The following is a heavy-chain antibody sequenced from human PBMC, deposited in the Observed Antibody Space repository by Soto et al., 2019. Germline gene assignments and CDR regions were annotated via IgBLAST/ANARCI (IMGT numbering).Heavy chain of an antibody. CDR1: GGSFSGYY. J-gene: IGHJ3*02. V-gene: IGHV4-34*01. CDR2: INHSGST. D-gene: IGHD2-15*01. Sequence: SETLSLTCAVYGGSFSGYYWSWIRQPPGKGLEWIGEINHSGSTNYNPSLKSRVTISADTSKNQFSLKLSSVTAADTAVYYCARGIVVIAATPLGAFDIWGQGTMVTVSS. CDR3: ARGIVVIAATPLGAFDI.